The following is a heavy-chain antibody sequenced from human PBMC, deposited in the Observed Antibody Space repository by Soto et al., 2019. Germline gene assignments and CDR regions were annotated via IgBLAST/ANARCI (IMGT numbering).Heavy chain of an antibody. CDR1: GGSISSYY. Sequence: SETLSLTCTVSGGSISSYYWSWIRQPPGKGLEWIGYIYYSGSTNYNPSLKSRVTISVDTSKNQFSLKLSSVTAADTAVYYCAREADGAAAGTSDYYYYGMDVWGQGTTVTVSS. CDR3: AREADGAAAGTSDYYYYGMDV. J-gene: IGHJ6*02. CDR2: IYYSGST. V-gene: IGHV4-59*01. D-gene: IGHD6-13*01.